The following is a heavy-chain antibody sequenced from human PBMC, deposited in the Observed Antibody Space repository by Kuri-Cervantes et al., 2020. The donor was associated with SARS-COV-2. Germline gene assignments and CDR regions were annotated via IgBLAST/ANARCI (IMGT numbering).Heavy chain of an antibody. Sequence: ASVKVSCKASGYTFTSYGISWVRQAPGQGLEWMGWISAYNGNTNYAQKLQGRVTMTTDTSTSTAYMELRSLRSEDTAVYYCARVYKGMDRPWVVIAARPYYYYYMDVWGKGTTVTVSS. CDR1: GYTFTSYG. J-gene: IGHJ6*03. V-gene: IGHV1-18*01. CDR2: ISAYNGNT. CDR3: ARVYKGMDRPWVVIAARPYYYYYMDV. D-gene: IGHD6-6*01.